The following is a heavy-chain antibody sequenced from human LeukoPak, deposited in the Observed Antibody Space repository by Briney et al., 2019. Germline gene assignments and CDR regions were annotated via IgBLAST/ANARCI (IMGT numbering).Heavy chain of an antibody. Sequence: GASVKVSCKASGYTFTSYGINWVRQAPGQGLEWMGWISAYNGDTNYAQKLQGRVTMTTDTSTSTAYMELRSLRSDDTAVYYCARNIWFGESADAFDIWGQGTMVTVSS. J-gene: IGHJ3*02. V-gene: IGHV1-18*01. CDR1: GYTFTSYG. CDR2: ISAYNGDT. D-gene: IGHD3-10*01. CDR3: ARNIWFGESADAFDI.